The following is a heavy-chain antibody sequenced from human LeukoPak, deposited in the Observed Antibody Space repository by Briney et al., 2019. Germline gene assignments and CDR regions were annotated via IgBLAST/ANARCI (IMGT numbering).Heavy chain of an antibody. V-gene: IGHV1-2*02. CDR3: ARGSYYDFWSGLLLGHDAFDI. D-gene: IGHD3-3*01. J-gene: IGHJ3*02. CDR1: GYTFIDYY. CDR2: INPKNGAT. Sequence: ASVKVSCKASGYTFIDYYIHWVRQAPGQGLEWVGWINPKNGATFNAQKFQGRVTMTSDTSISAAYMELSRLRSDDTAVYYCARGSYYDFWSGLLLGHDAFDIWGQGTMVTVSS.